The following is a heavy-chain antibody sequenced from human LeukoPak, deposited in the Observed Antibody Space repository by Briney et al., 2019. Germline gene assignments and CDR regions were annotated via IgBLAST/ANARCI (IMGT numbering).Heavy chain of an antibody. D-gene: IGHD3-3*01. J-gene: IGHJ4*02. V-gene: IGHV3-9*01. Sequence: PGGSLSLSCAASGFTFDDYAMHWVRQAPGKGLEWVSGISWNSGSIGYADSVKGRFTISRDNAKNSLYLQMNSLRAEDTALYYCAKDGDFWSGYVTPYYSDYWGQGTLVTVSS. CDR3: AKDGDFWSGYVTPYYSDY. CDR2: ISWNSGSI. CDR1: GFTFDDYA.